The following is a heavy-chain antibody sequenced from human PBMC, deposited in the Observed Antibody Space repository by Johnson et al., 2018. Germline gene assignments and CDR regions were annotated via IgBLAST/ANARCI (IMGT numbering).Heavy chain of an antibody. J-gene: IGHJ3*02. CDR2: ISHDGSNK. V-gene: IGHV3-30*18. CDR3: AKERYTSGWHYAFDI. Sequence: QVQLVQSGGGVVQPGRSLRLSCAASGFTFSSYSMHWVRQAPGKGLEWVALISHDGSNKYYEDSVKGRFTISRDNSKNTLYLQMNSLRAEDTAVYYCAKERYTSGWHYAFDIWGQGTLVTVSS. D-gene: IGHD6-19*01. CDR1: GFTFSSYS.